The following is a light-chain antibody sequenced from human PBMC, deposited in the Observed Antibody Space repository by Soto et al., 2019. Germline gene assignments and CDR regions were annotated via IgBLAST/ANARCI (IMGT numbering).Light chain of an antibody. CDR3: QQYNNWPLYT. CDR1: QSVSIN. Sequence: EIVMTQSPATLSVSPGERATLSCRASQSVSINLAWYQQRPGQAPRLLIYGASTGATGIPARFSGSGSGTEFTLTISSLQSEDFAVYYCQQYNNWPLYTFGQGTKLEIK. CDR2: GAS. J-gene: IGKJ2*01. V-gene: IGKV3-15*01.